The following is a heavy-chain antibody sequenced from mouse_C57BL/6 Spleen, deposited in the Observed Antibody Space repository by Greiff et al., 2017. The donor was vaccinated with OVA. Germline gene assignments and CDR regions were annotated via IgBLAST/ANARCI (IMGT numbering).Heavy chain of an antibody. CDR2: IWSGGST. CDR3: APFYYGSSYRYFDV. D-gene: IGHD1-1*01. CDR1: GFSLTSYG. V-gene: IGHV2-2*01. J-gene: IGHJ1*03. Sequence: VKLKESGPGLVQPSQSLSITCTVSGFSLTSYGVHWVRQSPGKGLEWLGVIWSGGSTDYNAAFISRLSISKDNSKSQVFFKMNSLQADDTAIYYCAPFYYGSSYRYFDVWGTGTTVTVSS.